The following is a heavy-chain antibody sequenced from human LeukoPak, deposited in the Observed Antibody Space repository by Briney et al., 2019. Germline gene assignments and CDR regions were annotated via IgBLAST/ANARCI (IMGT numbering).Heavy chain of an antibody. CDR2: ISGSGSST. CDR3: AKESGDDGDFDY. CDR1: GLSFSSYT. V-gene: IGHV3-23*01. D-gene: IGHD4-17*01. J-gene: IGHJ4*02. Sequence: GGSLRLSCAASGLSFSSYTMTWVRQAPGKGLEWVAAISGSGSSTAYADSVKGRLNLSRDNFKNMLYLQMNSLRAEDTAIYYCAKESGDDGDFDYWGRGTLVVVSS.